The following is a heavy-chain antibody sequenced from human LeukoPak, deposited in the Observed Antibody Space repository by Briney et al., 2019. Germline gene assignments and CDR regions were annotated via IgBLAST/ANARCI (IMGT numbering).Heavy chain of an antibody. CDR2: IYYSGST. Sequence: PSETLSLTCTVSGGSISSSSYYWGWIRQPPGKGLEWIGSIYYSGSTYYNPSLKSRVTISVDTSKNQFSLKLSSVTAADTAVYYYARGRAFFDWGQGTLVTVSS. V-gene: IGHV4-39*07. D-gene: IGHD3-3*02. CDR1: GGSISSSSYY. CDR3: ARGRAFFD. J-gene: IGHJ4*02.